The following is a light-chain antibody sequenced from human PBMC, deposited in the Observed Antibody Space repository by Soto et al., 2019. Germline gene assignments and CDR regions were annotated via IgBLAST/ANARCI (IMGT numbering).Light chain of an antibody. CDR2: GAS. J-gene: IGKJ5*01. V-gene: IGKV3-20*01. CDR1: QTVIRNY. Sequence: TVFTQSPDAISFPSCGTRTRSCRASQTVIRNYLAWHQQKPGQTPRLLVYGASSRATGIPDRFSGSGSGTDFTLTISRLQPEEFAVYYCQQHGTSPITFGQGTRLEIK. CDR3: QQHGTSPIT.